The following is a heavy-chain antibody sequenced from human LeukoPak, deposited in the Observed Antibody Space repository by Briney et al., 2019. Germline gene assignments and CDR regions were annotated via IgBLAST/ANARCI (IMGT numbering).Heavy chain of an antibody. D-gene: IGHD3-22*01. CDR3: ARSPDYYDSSGYYGFDY. CDR1: GYSFTSYW. CDR2: IYPGDSDT. J-gene: IGHJ4*02. Sequence: GESLKISCKGSGYSFTSYWIGWVRQMPGKGLGWMGIIYPGDSDTRYSPSFQGQVTISADKSISTAYLQWSSLKASDTAMYYCARSPDYYDSSGYYGFDYWGQGTLVTVSS. V-gene: IGHV5-51*01.